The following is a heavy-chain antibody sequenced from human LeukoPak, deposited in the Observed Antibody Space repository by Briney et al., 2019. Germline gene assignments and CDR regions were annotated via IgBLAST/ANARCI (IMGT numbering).Heavy chain of an antibody. Sequence: GESLKISCKGSGYSFTSYWIGWVRQMPGKGLEWMGIIYPGDSDTRYSPSFQGQVTISADKSISTAYLQWSSLKASDTAMYYCARHVLFWGVSVVNYMDVWGKGTTVTVSS. CDR3: ARHVLFWGVSVVNYMDV. CDR2: IYPGDSDT. J-gene: IGHJ6*03. D-gene: IGHD3-16*01. CDR1: GYSFTSYW. V-gene: IGHV5-51*01.